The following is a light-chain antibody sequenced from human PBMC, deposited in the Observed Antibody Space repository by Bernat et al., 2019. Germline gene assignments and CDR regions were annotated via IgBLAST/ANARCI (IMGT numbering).Light chain of an antibody. Sequence: QPVLTQSSSASASLGSSVKLTCTLSSGHSSYIIAWHQQQPGKAPRYLMKLEGSGSYNKGSGVPDHFSGSSSGADRYLTISNLQSEDEADYYCETWDSNTLWVFGGGTKLTVL. V-gene: IGLV4-60*03. J-gene: IGLJ3*02. CDR2: LEGSGSY. CDR1: SGHSSYI. CDR3: ETWDSNTLWV.